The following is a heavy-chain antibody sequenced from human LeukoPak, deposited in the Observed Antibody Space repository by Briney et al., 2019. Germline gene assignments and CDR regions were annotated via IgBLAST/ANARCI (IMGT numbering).Heavy chain of an antibody. CDR1: GGSISSYY. V-gene: IGHV4-59*01. J-gene: IGHJ4*02. CDR2: IYYSGST. CDR3: ARGAGWYHY. Sequence: SETLSLTCTVSGGSISSYYWSWLRQPPGKGLEWIGYIYYSGSTNYNPSLQSRVTISQDTSKNQFPLKLSSVTTADTAVYYCARGAGWYHYWGQGILVTVSS. D-gene: IGHD6-19*01.